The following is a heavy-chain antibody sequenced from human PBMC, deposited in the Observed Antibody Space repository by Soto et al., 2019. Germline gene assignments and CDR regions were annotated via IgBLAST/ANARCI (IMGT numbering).Heavy chain of an antibody. D-gene: IGHD3-16*01. V-gene: IGHV1-69*01. Sequence: QVQLVQSGADVKKPGSSVKVSCKTSGGPFGSSAISWVRQAPAQGLEWMGEIIPVFDKANYAKNFQGRLTITADEPTGTVFMQLSSLRSEDPAVYFCARLRRDWGDAFDLWGLGTFVTVSS. J-gene: IGHJ3*01. CDR1: GGPFGSSA. CDR3: ARLRRDWGDAFDL. CDR2: IIPVFDKA.